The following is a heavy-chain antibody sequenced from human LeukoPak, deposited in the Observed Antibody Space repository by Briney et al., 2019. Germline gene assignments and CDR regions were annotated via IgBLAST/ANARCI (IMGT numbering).Heavy chain of an antibody. Sequence: GASVKVSCKASGYTFTDYFLHWVRQAPGQGLEWMGCINPISGATMSAQKFQGRVTVTRDTSITTAYMDLTSLTSDDTAMYYCARDPTTGTIRWAASDIWGQGTMVTVSS. CDR1: GYTFTDYF. D-gene: IGHD1-1*01. J-gene: IGHJ3*02. CDR3: ARDPTTGTIRWAASDI. V-gene: IGHV1-2*02. CDR2: INPISGAT.